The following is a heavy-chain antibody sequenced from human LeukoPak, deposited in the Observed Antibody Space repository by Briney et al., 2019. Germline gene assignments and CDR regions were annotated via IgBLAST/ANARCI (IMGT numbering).Heavy chain of an antibody. Sequence: SETLSLTCTVSADSLNSGGHYWAWIRQFPGKGLESIGFIHHSGRSRHNPSLKDRVAISVDTSRKQFALKLSSVTAADTAMYYCARGGNRFGGFYFDYWGQGIQVIVSS. J-gene: IGHJ4*02. D-gene: IGHD3-10*01. V-gene: IGHV4-31*03. CDR3: ARGGNRFGGFYFDY. CDR2: IHHSGRS. CDR1: ADSLNSGGHY.